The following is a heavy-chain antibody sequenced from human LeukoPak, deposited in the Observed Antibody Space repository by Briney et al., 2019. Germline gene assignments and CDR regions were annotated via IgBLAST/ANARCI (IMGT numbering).Heavy chain of an antibody. D-gene: IGHD5-12*01. Sequence: SETLSLTCTVSGDFSSDYYWSWLRQPPGKGLEWIGYIYYRGGTNYNPSLERRVTIWSDTSKNKFSRKLTSVTATDTAVYYCARGRLIVAPGVYYFEYWGQGTLVAVSS. CDR1: GDFSSDYY. V-gene: IGHV4-59*08. CDR2: IYYRGGT. J-gene: IGHJ4*02. CDR3: ARGRLIVAPGVYYFEY.